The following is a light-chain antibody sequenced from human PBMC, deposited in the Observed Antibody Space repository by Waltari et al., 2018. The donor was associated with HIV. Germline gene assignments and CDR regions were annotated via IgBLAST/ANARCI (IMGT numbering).Light chain of an antibody. CDR1: RTNVGDYNY. CDR3: CSYAGTYTYV. J-gene: IGLJ1*01. Sequence: QSALTQPRSVSGSPGQSVTISCTGTRTNVGDYNYVSWYQQHPDNAPKLMIFDVNQRSSGVHDRFCGSKSGNTAFLTISGLQAEDEADYYCCSYAGTYTYVFGSGTKVTVL. V-gene: IGLV2-11*01. CDR2: DVN.